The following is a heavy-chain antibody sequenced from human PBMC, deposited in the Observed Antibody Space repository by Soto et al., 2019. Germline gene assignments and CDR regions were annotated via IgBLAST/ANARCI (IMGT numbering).Heavy chain of an antibody. CDR3: ARDWMYGWFDP. CDR2: IYYSGST. V-gene: IGHV4-39*01. J-gene: IGHJ5*02. D-gene: IGHD2-8*01. CDR1: GGSISSSSYY. Sequence: QLQLQESGPGLVKPSETLSLTCTVSGGSISSSSYYWGWIRQPPGKGLEWIGSIYYSGSTYYNPSLKSRVTISVDTSKNQFSLKLSSVTAADTAVYYCARDWMYGWFDPWGQGTLVTVSS.